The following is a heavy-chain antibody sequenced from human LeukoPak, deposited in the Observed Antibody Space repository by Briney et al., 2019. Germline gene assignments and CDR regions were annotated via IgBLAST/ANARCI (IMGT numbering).Heavy chain of an antibody. Sequence: GGSLRLSCAASHFTFTSYWMSWVRQAPGKGLEWVANIKPDGSEKYYVDSVKGRFTISRDNAKNSLYLQMNSLRAEDTAVYYCARERISGYDLSDGLDYWGQGTLVTVSS. J-gene: IGHJ4*02. CDR2: IKPDGSEK. D-gene: IGHD5-12*01. CDR1: HFTFTSYW. V-gene: IGHV3-7*01. CDR3: ARERISGYDLSDGLDY.